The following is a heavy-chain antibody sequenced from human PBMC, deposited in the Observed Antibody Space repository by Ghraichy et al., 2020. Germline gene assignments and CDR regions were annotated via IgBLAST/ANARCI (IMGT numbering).Heavy chain of an antibody. CDR1: EFTFSSYW. J-gene: IGHJ4*02. CDR2: IKQDGSQK. D-gene: IGHD2/OR15-2a*01. CDR3: ARYAYLYFDY. V-gene: IGHV3-7*03. Sequence: GESLNISCAASEFTFSSYWMSWVRQAPGKGLEWVANIKQDGSQKYYVDSVKGRFTISRDNAKSSLYLQMNSLRAEDTGVYYCARYAYLYFDYWGQGTLVTVSS.